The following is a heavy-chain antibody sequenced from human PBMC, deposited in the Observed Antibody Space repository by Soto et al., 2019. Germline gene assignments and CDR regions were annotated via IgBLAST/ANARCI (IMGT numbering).Heavy chain of an antibody. J-gene: IGHJ6*02. D-gene: IGHD2-2*01. V-gene: IGHV4-4*02. CDR3: ATFPIVVLTAATPYYGMDV. Sequence: SETLSLTCAVSGGSISSSNWWSWVRQPPGKGLEWIGEIYHSGSTNYNPSLKSRVTISVDKSKNQFSLKLSSVTAADTAVYYCATFPIVVLTAATPYYGMDVSGPGPTVTVS. CDR2: IYHSGST. CDR1: GGSISSSNW.